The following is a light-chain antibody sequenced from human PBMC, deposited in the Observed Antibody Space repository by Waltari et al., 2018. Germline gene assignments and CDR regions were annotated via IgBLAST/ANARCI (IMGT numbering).Light chain of an antibody. J-gene: IGKJ3*01. V-gene: IGKV1-39*01. CDR3: QQSYSTPHFT. Sequence: GSQSNSRYLRWYQQKTDKAPKLLIYSASSLQSRVLSKFIGSGSGTNFSLTISRLQPKDFVIYYCQQSYSTPHFT. CDR1: QSNSRY. CDR2: SAS.